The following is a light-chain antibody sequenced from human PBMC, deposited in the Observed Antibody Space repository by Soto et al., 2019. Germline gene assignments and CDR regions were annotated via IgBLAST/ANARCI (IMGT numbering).Light chain of an antibody. CDR2: DSF. Sequence: VLTQPPSVSAAPGQKVTISCSGSTSNIGSHNVFWYQQVPGGAPKLLIYDSFKQYSGIPDRYSGSKSDTSATLDITGLQTGDEADYYCGTWDSSLNVVFGGGTKVTVL. CDR1: TSNIGSHN. V-gene: IGLV1-51*01. CDR3: GTWDSSLNVV. J-gene: IGLJ2*01.